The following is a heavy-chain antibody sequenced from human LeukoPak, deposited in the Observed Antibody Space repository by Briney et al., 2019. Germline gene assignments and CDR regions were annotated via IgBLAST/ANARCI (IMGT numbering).Heavy chain of an antibody. Sequence: SETLSLTCAVYGGSFSGYYWSWIRQPPGKGLEWIGEINHSGSTNYNPSLKSRVTISVDTSKNQFSLKLSSVTAADTAVYYCARDRLWSGFFYFDYWGQGTLVTVSS. D-gene: IGHD3-3*01. CDR1: GGSFSGYY. J-gene: IGHJ4*02. V-gene: IGHV4-34*01. CDR3: ARDRLWSGFFYFDY. CDR2: INHSGST.